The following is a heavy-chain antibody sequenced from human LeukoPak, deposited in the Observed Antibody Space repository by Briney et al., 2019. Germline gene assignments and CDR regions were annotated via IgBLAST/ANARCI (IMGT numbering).Heavy chain of an antibody. CDR3: ARLSSGWVNAFDV. V-gene: IGHV4-59*08. J-gene: IGHJ3*01. D-gene: IGHD6-19*01. CDR2: IFYSGDT. Sequence: SGTLSLTCTVSGDSMSSYYWSWIRRPPGKGLEWIGHIFYSGDTEYNPSLKTRVTISVDTSKSQFSLRLSSVTAADTAVYYCARLSSGWVNAFDVWGQGTMVTVSS. CDR1: GDSMSSYY.